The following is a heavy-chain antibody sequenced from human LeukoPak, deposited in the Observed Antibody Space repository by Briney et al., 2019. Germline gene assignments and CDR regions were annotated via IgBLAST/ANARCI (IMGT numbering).Heavy chain of an antibody. CDR3: ARLRGNYFPDY. D-gene: IGHD4-11*01. J-gene: IGHJ4*02. CDR1: GDSISGYY. CDR2: IYYSGSI. Sequence: PSEALSLTCTVSGDSISGYYWTWIRQPPGKGLEWIGYIYYSGSINYNPSLKSRLTISVETSKNQFSLKLSSVTAADTAVYYCARLRGNYFPDYWGQGTLVTVSS. V-gene: IGHV4-59*01.